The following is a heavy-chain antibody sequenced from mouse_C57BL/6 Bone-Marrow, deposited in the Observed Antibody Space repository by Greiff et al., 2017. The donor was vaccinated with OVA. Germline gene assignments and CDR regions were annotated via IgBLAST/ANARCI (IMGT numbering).Heavy chain of an antibody. CDR1: GFTFSDYY. V-gene: IGHV5-12*01. J-gene: IGHJ3*01. CDR2: ISNGGGST. D-gene: IGHD4-1*01. Sequence: EVQRVESGGGLVQPGGSLKLSCAASGFTFSDYYMYWVRQTPEKRLEWVAYISNGGGSTYYPDTVKGRFTISRDNAKNTLYLQMSRLKSEDTAMYYCARNWDEAYWGQGTLVTVSA. CDR3: ARNWDEAY.